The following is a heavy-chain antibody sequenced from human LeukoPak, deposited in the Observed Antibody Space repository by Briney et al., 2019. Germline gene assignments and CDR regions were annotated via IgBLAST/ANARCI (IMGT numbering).Heavy chain of an antibody. J-gene: IGHJ5*01. V-gene: IGHV3-74*01. CDR3: ERAYDFWSGATSGIDP. D-gene: IGHD3-3*01. CDR1: GFTFSSYW. CDR2: INSDGSST. Sequence: GSLRLSCAASGFTFSSYWMHWVRQAPGKGLVWVSRINSDGSSTSYADSVKGRFTISRDNAKNTLYLQMNSLRAEDTAMYYCERAYDFWSGATSGIDPWGQGTLVTVSS.